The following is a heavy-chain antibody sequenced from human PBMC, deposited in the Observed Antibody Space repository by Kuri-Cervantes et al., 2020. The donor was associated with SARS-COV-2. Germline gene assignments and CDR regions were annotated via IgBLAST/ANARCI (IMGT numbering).Heavy chain of an antibody. CDR3: ARDQTSGWYDY. D-gene: IGHD6-19*01. J-gene: IGHJ4*02. V-gene: IGHV1-18*01. CDR2: ISAYNGNT. Sequence: ASVKVSCKASGYTFTSYGISWVRQAPGQGLEWMGWISAYNGNTNYAQKFQGRVTMTRDTSTSTAYMELSRLRSDDTAVYYCARDQTSGWYDYWGQGTLVTVSS. CDR1: GYTFTSYG.